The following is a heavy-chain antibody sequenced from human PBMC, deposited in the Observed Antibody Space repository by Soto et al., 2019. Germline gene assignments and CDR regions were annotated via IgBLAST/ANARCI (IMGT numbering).Heavy chain of an antibody. CDR2: LGGGGDT. Sequence: PGGSLRLSCAASGFTFGTYTMNWVRQAPGKGLEWVSALGGGGDTHYAESVKGRFTISRDNSKNTLYLQMNSLRAEDTAVYYCAIVAILVVSSAMFLGAFDIWGQGTMVTVS. D-gene: IGHD2-2*01. J-gene: IGHJ3*02. V-gene: IGHV3-23*01. CDR3: AIVAILVVSSAMFLGAFDI. CDR1: GFTFGTYT.